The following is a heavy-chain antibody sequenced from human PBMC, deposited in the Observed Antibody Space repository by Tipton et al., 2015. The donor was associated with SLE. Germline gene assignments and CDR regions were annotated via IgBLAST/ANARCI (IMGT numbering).Heavy chain of an antibody. CDR3: AREEYLLLGGTIDY. Sequence: SLRLSCAASGFTFSSYGMHWVRQAPGKGLEWVAVIWYDGSNKYYADSVKGRFTISRDNSKNTLYLQMNSLRAEDTAVYYCAREEYLLLGGTIDYWGQGTLVTVSS. V-gene: IGHV3-33*01. D-gene: IGHD2-2*01. CDR1: GFTFSSYG. CDR2: IWYDGSNK. J-gene: IGHJ4*02.